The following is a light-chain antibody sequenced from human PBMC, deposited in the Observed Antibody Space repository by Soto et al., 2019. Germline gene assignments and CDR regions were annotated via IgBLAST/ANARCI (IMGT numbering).Light chain of an antibody. CDR1: HSVSSGY. Sequence: EIVLTQSPGTLSLSPGERATLSCRASHSVSSGYLAWYQQKPGQPPRLLIYGAFHRATGLPDRFSGSGSGTDFTLTISRLEPEDSAVYYCHCQVYGGSSVYTFGQGTKLEIK. CDR3: HCQVYGGSSVYT. CDR2: GAF. J-gene: IGKJ2*01. V-gene: IGKV3-20*01.